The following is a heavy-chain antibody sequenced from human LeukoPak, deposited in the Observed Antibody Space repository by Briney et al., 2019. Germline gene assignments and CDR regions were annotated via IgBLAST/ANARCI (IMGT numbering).Heavy chain of an antibody. CDR2: ITNNGRKV. D-gene: IGHD2-15*01. J-gene: IGHJ4*02. V-gene: IGHV3-11*04. CDR1: GFTFSDYY. CDR3: AREIARYCSGGSCYSNDF. Sequence: PGGSLRLSCAASGFTFSDYYMGWIRQAPGKGLEWVSYITNNGRKVYYADSMKGRFTISRDNAKNSLYLQMNGLRAEDTAVYYCAREIARYCSGGSCYSNDFWGQGTLVTVSS.